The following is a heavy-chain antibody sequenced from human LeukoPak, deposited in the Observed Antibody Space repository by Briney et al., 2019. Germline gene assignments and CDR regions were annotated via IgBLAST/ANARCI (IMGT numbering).Heavy chain of an antibody. CDR1: GFTFDDYA. J-gene: IGHJ4*02. Sequence: TGGSLRLSCAASGFTFDDYAMHWVRQAPGKGLEWVSVIYSGGTTYYADSVKGRFTISRDSSKNTLYLQMNSLRAEDTAAYYCASQWELRYWGQGTLVTVSS. V-gene: IGHV3-53*01. D-gene: IGHD1-26*01. CDR3: ASQWELRY. CDR2: IYSGGTT.